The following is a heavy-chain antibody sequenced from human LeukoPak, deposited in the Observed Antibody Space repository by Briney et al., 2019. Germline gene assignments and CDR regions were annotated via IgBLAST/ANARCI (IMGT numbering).Heavy chain of an antibody. V-gene: IGHV4-34*01. CDR1: GGSFSGYY. J-gene: IGHJ4*02. CDR2: NNHSGST. D-gene: IGHD3-3*01. CDR3: ARIGFLEWSPKGYYFDY. Sequence: PSETLSLTCAVYGGSFSGYYWSWIRQPPGKGLEWIGENNHSGSTNYNPSLKSRVTISVDTSKNQFSLKLSSVTAADTAVYYCARIGFLEWSPKGYYFDYWGQGTLVTVSS.